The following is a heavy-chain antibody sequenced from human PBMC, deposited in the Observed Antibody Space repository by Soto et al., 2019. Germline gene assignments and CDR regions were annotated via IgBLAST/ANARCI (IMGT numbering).Heavy chain of an antibody. CDR3: AASLNSFEEFRDL. V-gene: IGHV4-39*01. D-gene: IGHD3-10*01. Sequence: QLQLQDSGPGLVRPSETLSLICTVSGGSVTESHYYWGWIRPPPGKGLEWIANIHHSGTTYINPSLRSRVTLPVDTSKNQVSLKLSSVTAADTSVYYCAASLNSFEEFRDLWGQGLHVTVSS. CDR1: GGSVTESHYY. J-gene: IGHJ4*02. CDR2: IHHSGTT.